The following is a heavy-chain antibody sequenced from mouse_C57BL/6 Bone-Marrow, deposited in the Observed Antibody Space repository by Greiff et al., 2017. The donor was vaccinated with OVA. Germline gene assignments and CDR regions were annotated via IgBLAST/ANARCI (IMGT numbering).Heavy chain of an antibody. D-gene: IGHD2-3*01. CDR3: TREGDGYYVYFDY. Sequence: EVMLVESGEGLVKPGGSLKLSCAASGFTFSSYAMSWVRQTPEKRLEWVAYISSGGDYIYYADTVKGRFTISRDNARNTLYLQMSSLKSEDTAMYYCTREGDGYYVYFDYWGQGTTLTVSS. CDR1: GFTFSSYA. CDR2: ISSGGDYI. V-gene: IGHV5-9-1*02. J-gene: IGHJ2*01.